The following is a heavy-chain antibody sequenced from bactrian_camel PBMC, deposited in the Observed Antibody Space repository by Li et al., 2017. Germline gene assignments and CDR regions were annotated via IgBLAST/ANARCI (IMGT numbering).Heavy chain of an antibody. V-gene: IGHV3S6*01. J-gene: IGHJ6*01. D-gene: IGHD1*01. CDR3: VRNALVAGDFGY. CDR2: IEGEGDPT. CDR1: GFTFSSWW. Sequence: HVQLVESGGGSVQAGGSLRLSCAASGFTFSSWWMHWFRQVPGKGLEWVSSIEGEGDPTYYADSVKGRFTISRDIAKNTVYLQMNSLKLEDTAVYHCVRNALVAGDFGYWGQGTQVTVS.